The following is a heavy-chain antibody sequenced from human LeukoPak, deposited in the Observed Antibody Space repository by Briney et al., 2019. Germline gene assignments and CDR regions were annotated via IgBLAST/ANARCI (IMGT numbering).Heavy chain of an antibody. CDR1: GFTFSTFA. J-gene: IGHJ4*02. Sequence: EAGGSLRLSCAASGFTFSTFAMHWVRLSPGKGLEWVSSITGSGPYMLYADSVKHRFTISRDNTKNLLYLEMNSLRAEDTAMYFCVRDVGAVRGEVYFDYWGQGTLVTVSS. CDR3: VRDVGAVRGEVYFDY. D-gene: IGHD3-10*01. V-gene: IGHV3-21*06. CDR2: ITGSGPYM.